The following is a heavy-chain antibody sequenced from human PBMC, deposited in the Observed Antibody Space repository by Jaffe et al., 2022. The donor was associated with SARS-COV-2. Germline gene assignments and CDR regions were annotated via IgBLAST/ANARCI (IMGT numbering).Heavy chain of an antibody. Sequence: EVQLVESGGGLVQPGRSLRLSCAASGFTFDDYAMHWVRQAPGKGLEWVSGISWNSGSIGYADSVKGRFTISRDNAKNSLYLQMNSLRAEDTALYYCAKDMEEYSSVSSFEYWGQGTLVTVSS. D-gene: IGHD6-6*01. CDR3: AKDMEEYSSVSSFEY. J-gene: IGHJ4*02. CDR2: ISWNSGSI. CDR1: GFTFDDYA. V-gene: IGHV3-9*01.